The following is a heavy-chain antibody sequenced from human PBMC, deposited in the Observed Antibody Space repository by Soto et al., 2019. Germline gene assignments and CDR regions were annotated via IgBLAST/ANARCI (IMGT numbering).Heavy chain of an antibody. CDR1: GGSISSSSYY. Sequence: QLQLQESGPGLVKPSATLSLTCTVSGGSISSSSYYWGWIRQPPGKGLEWIGSIYYSGSTYYNPSLKTRVTISVDTSKNQFSLKLGSVTAADTAVYYCARHGHEAYDILTGERFRCYYYYYMDVWGKGTTVTVSS. J-gene: IGHJ6*03. V-gene: IGHV4-39*01. D-gene: IGHD3-9*01. CDR2: IYYSGST. CDR3: ARHGHEAYDILTGERFRCYYYYYMDV.